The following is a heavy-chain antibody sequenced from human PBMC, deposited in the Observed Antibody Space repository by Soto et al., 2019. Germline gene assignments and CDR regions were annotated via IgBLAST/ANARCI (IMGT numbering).Heavy chain of an antibody. Sequence: ASVKVSCKASGYTFTSYDINWVRQATGQGLEWMGWMNPNSGNTGYAQKFQGRVTMTRNTSISTAYMELSSLRSEDTAVYYCARGRRIAANWNDAMGAFDIWGQGTMVTVSS. V-gene: IGHV1-8*01. CDR1: GYTFTSYD. CDR3: ARGRRIAANWNDAMGAFDI. CDR2: MNPNSGNT. D-gene: IGHD1-1*01. J-gene: IGHJ3*02.